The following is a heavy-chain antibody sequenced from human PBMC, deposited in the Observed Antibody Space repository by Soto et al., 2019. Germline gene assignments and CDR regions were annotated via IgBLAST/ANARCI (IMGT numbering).Heavy chain of an antibody. Sequence: SETLXLTCTVAGVSISSYYWSWIRHPPGKGLEWIGYIYYSGSTNYNPSLKSRVTISVDTSKNQFSLKLSSVTAADTAVYYCAREGEYPKRFDPWGQGTLVTVSS. CDR1: GVSISSYY. CDR3: AREGEYPKRFDP. CDR2: IYYSGST. V-gene: IGHV4-59*01. J-gene: IGHJ5*02. D-gene: IGHD3-16*01.